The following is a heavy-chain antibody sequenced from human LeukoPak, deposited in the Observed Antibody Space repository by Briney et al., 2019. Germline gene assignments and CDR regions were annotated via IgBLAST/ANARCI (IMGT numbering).Heavy chain of an antibody. V-gene: IGHV5-51*01. D-gene: IGHD3-9*01. CDR1: GYSFTSYW. J-gene: IGHJ6*04. Sequence: GESLKISCKGSGYSFTSYWIGWVRPMPGKGMGWMGSIYPGDSDTRYSPSFQGQVTISASKSISTAYLQWSSLKASDTAMYYCARTTRNYDILTGDYCYYGMDVWGKGTTFTVSS. CDR2: IYPGDSDT. CDR3: ARTTRNYDILTGDYCYYGMDV.